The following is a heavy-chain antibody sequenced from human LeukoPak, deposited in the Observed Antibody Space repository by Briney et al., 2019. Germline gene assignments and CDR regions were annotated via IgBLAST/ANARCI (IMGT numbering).Heavy chain of an antibody. CDR2: IYYSGST. J-gene: IGHJ5*02. CDR3: ARWFGELSLFDP. V-gene: IGHV4-59*01. D-gene: IGHD3-10*01. Sequence: SETLSLTCTVSGGSISSYYWSWIRQPPGKGLEWIGYIYYSGSTNYNPSLRSRVTISVDTSKNQFSLKLSSVTAADTAVYYCARWFGELSLFDPWGQGTLVTVSS. CDR1: GGSISSYY.